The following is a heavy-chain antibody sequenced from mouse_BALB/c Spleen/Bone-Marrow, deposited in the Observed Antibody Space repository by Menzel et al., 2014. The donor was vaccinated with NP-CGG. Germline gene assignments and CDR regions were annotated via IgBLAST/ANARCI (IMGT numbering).Heavy chain of an antibody. CDR2: ISSGSSTI. J-gene: IGHJ2*01. V-gene: IGHV5-17*02. D-gene: IGHD4-1*01. Sequence: EVQVVESGGGLVQPGGSRKLSCAASGFTFSSFGMHWVRQAPERGLEWVAYISSGSSTIFYADTVKGRFTNSRDNPKSTPFLQMTSLRSEDTAMYYCTRGGNWEDFDYWGQGTTLTVSS. CDR1: GFTFSSFG. CDR3: TRGGNWEDFDY.